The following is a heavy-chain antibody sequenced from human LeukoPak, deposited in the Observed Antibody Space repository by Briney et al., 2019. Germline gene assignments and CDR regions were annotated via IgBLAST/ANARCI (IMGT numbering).Heavy chain of an antibody. J-gene: IGHJ6*03. CDR2: INSDGSST. CDR3: ARDVLVRGLYYYYYMDV. CDR1: GFTFSSYW. V-gene: IGHV3-74*01. D-gene: IGHD3-10*01. Sequence: PGGSLRLSCAASGFTFSSYWMHWVRQAPGKGLVWVSRINSDGSSTSYADSVKGRFTISRDNAKNTLYLQMNSLRAEDTAVYYCARDVLVRGLYYYYYMDVWGKGTTVTVSS.